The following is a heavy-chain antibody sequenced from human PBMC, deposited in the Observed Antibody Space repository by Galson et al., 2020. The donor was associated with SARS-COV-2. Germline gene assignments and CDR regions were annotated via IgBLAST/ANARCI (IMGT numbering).Heavy chain of an antibody. CDR3: ARDRYRSSTGCYGGGDWFDP. CDR2: INPNSGGT. V-gene: IGHV1-2*01. J-gene: IGHJ5*02. D-gene: IGHD2-2*01. CDR1: GYTFTGYY. Sequence: ASVKVSCKATGYTFTGYYMHWVRQAPGQGLEWMGRINPNSGGTNYAQKFQGRLTSTRDTSISTAYMELSRLTSDDTAVCNCARDRYRSSTGCYGGGDWFDPWGKGSLVAFSS.